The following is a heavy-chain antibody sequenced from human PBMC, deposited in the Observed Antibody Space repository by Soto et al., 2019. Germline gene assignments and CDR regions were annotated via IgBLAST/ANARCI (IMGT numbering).Heavy chain of an antibody. J-gene: IGHJ4*02. CDR3: ARPTYYYDSSGYQNFDY. V-gene: IGHV1-69*01. CDR1: GGTFSSYA. CDR2: IIPIFGTA. Sequence: QVQLVQSGAEVKKPGSSVKVSCKASGGTFSSYAISWVRQAPGQGLEWMGGIIPIFGTANYAQKFQGRVTITAEESTSTAYMELSSLRSEDTAVYYCARPTYYYDSSGYQNFDYWGQGTLVTVSS. D-gene: IGHD3-22*01.